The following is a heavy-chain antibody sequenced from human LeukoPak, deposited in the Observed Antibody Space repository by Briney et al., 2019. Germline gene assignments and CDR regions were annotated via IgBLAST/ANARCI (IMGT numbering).Heavy chain of an antibody. V-gene: IGHV3-53*01. D-gene: IGHD6-13*01. Sequence: PGGSLRLSCAASGFTFSSYWMHWVRQAPGKGLEWVSVIYSGGSTYYADSVKGRFTISRDSSKNTLYLQMNSLRAEDTAVYYCARELNGYSSSWYDYWGQGTLVTVSS. CDR3: ARELNGYSSSWYDY. CDR1: GFTFSSYW. J-gene: IGHJ4*02. CDR2: IYSGGST.